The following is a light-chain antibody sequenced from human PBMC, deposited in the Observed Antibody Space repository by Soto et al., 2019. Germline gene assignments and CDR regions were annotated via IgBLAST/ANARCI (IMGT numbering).Light chain of an antibody. CDR3: QQYYSTPT. Sequence: IVMTQSPDSLAVSLGDSATINCNSSQMFLYSSNNKNYLAWYQQKPGQPPKLLIYWASTRESGVPDRFSGSGSGTDFTLTISSLQAEDVAVYYCQQYYSTPTFGQGTKVDIK. V-gene: IGKV4-1*01. CDR1: QMFLYSSNNKNY. CDR2: WAS. J-gene: IGKJ1*01.